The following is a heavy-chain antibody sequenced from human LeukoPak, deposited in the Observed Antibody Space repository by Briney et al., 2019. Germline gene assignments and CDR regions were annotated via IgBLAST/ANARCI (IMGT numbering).Heavy chain of an antibody. D-gene: IGHD2-15*01. CDR2: ISSYGSNK. CDR1: GFTFSSYA. CDR3: AREYCSGGSCYWGSYYCYYMGV. V-gene: IGHV3-30*04. Sequence: GGSVRLSCAASGFTFSSYAMHWVRQAPGKGLEWVAVISSYGSNKYYADSVKGRFTISRDNSKNTLYLQMNSLRAEDTAVYYCAREYCSGGSCYWGSYYCYYMGVWGKGTTVTFSS. J-gene: IGHJ6*03.